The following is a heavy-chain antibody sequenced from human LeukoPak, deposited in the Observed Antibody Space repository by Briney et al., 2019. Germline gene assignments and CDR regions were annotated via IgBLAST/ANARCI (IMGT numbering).Heavy chain of an antibody. CDR2: IYYSGST. V-gene: IGHV4-59*08. J-gene: IGHJ4*02. CDR1: GGSISSYY. Sequence: SETLSLTCTVSGGSISSYYWSWIRQPPGKGLEWIGYIYYSGSTNYNPSLKSRVTISVDTSKNQFSLKLSSVTAADTAVYYCASPSLLIAVAGWVFDYWGQGTLVTVSS. D-gene: IGHD6-19*01. CDR3: ASPSLLIAVAGWVFDY.